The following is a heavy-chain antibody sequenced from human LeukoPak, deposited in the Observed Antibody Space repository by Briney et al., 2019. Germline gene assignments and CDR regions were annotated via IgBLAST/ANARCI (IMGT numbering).Heavy chain of an antibody. CDR3: ARGGWSHNNRYFDL. J-gene: IGHJ2*01. D-gene: IGHD6-19*01. CDR1: GFTFSSHD. V-gene: IGHV3-13*04. CDR2: FGTGGDS. Sequence: PGGSLGLSCVASGFTFSSHDMHWVRQAAGRGLEWVSAFGTGGDSYYPDSVKGRFTISREDAKNSLYLQMNSLRAGDTAVYYCARGGWSHNNRYFDLWGRGTLVTVSS.